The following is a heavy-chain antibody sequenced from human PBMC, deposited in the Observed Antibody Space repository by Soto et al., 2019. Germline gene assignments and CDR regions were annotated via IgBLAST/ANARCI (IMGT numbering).Heavy chain of an antibody. J-gene: IGHJ5*02. CDR2: GGNT. CDR3: ARAAGSCSGGTCYPFWFDP. Sequence: GGNTYYAGSVKGRFTISRDNSKNMLYLQMNSLRGEDTAVYYCARAAGSCSGGTCYPFWFDPWGQGTLVAVSS. V-gene: IGHV3-23*01. D-gene: IGHD2-15*01.